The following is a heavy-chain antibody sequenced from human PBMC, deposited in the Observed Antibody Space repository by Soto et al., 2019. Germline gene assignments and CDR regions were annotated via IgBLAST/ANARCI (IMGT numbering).Heavy chain of an antibody. D-gene: IGHD2-15*01. V-gene: IGHV4-39*01. CDR2: IYYSGST. CDR3: ASSVVVVAAATGAFDI. Sequence: QLQLQESGPGLVKPSETLSLTCTVSGGSISSSSYYWGWIRQPPGKGLEWIGRIYYSGSTYYNPSLTSRVNISVDTSKNQFSLKLSSVTAADTAVYYCASSVVVVAAATGAFDIWGQGTMVTVSS. J-gene: IGHJ3*02. CDR1: GGSISSSSYY.